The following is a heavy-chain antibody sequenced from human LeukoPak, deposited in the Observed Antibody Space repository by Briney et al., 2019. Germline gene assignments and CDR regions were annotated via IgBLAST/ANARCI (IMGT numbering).Heavy chain of an antibody. CDR2: INHGGSDM. CDR1: GFTFIGYG. D-gene: IGHD2-21*02. CDR3: ARELPREVTLDY. J-gene: IGHJ4*01. V-gene: IGHV3-74*01. Sequence: GGSLRLSCAASGFTFIGYGMKWVRQAPGKGLVWVSRINHGGSDMSYVDSVKGRFTISRDNAKNTLYLQMKRLRAEDTAVYYCARELPREVTLDYWGQGTPVTVSS.